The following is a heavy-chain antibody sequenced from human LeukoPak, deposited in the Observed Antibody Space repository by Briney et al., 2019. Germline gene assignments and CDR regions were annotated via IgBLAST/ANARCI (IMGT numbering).Heavy chain of an antibody. Sequence: GVSLRLSCAGSGFAFESFTMTWLRPAPGKGLEWVSHISDTGRDINYADSVRGRFTIYRHNTKNSLFLQMDSLRVEDTAIYYCAKGHFSAYDKYLDSWGQGTLVTVSS. CDR2: ISDTGRDI. CDR3: AKGHFSAYDKYLDS. CDR1: GFAFESFT. J-gene: IGHJ4*02. V-gene: IGHV3-21*04. D-gene: IGHD5-12*01.